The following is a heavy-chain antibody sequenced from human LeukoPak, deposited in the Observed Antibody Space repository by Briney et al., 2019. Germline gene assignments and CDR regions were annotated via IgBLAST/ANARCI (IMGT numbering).Heavy chain of an antibody. Sequence: ASVKVSCKASGYTFTGYYMHWVRQAPGQGLEWMGWINPNSGGTNYAQKFQGRGTMTRDTSISTAYMELSRLRSDDTAVYYCARVYCSSTSCYKMSYDFDYWGQGTLVTVSS. CDR2: INPNSGGT. J-gene: IGHJ4*02. V-gene: IGHV1-2*02. CDR1: GYTFTGYY. CDR3: ARVYCSSTSCYKMSYDFDY. D-gene: IGHD2-2*02.